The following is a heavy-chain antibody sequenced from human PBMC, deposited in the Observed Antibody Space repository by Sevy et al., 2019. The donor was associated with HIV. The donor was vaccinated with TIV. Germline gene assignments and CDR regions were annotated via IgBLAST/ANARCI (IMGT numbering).Heavy chain of an antibody. CDR1: GGSISSGGYY. V-gene: IGHV4-31*03. J-gene: IGHJ4*02. Sequence: SETLSLTCTVSGGSISSGGYYWSWIRQHPGKGLEWIGYIYYSGSTYYNPSLKSRVTISVDTSKNQFCLKLSSVTAADTAVYYWARAGGDYSNYFVFYYFDYWGQGTLVTVSS. CDR3: ARAGGDYSNYFVFYYFDY. D-gene: IGHD4-4*01. CDR2: IYYSGST.